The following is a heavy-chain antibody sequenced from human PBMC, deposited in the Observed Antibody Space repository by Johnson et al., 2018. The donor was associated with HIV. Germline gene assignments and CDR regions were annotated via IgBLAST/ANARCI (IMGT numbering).Heavy chain of an antibody. V-gene: IGHV3-30*03. J-gene: IGHJ3*02. CDR3: TTEGYLVGATPRAFDI. CDR2: ISYDGSNK. Sequence: QVQVVESGGDLVQPGGSLRLSCAASGFSFSTNWMTWVRQAPGKGLEWVAVISYDGSNKYYADSVKGRFPISRDNSKNTLYLQMNSLKTEDTAVYYCTTEGYLVGATPRAFDIWGQGTMVTVSS. CDR1: GFSFSTNW. D-gene: IGHD1-26*01.